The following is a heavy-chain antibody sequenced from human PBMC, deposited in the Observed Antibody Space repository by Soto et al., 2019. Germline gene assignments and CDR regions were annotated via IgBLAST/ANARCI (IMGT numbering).Heavy chain of an antibody. D-gene: IGHD1-7*01. J-gene: IGHJ4*02. V-gene: IGHV3-23*01. CDR2: SSATGAGT. CDR3: AKDRRAGGNYGFYSDF. Sequence: VSLRLSSAASGFTFSSNGMTCVRQAPGQGLEWVSFSSATGAGTYYADSVKGRFTISRDNSKNTLYLQMTSLRADDTAVYYCAKDRRAGGNYGFYSDFWGQGALVTVSS. CDR1: GFTFSSNG.